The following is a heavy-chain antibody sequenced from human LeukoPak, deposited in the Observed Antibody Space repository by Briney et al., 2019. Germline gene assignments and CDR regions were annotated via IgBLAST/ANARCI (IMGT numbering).Heavy chain of an antibody. Sequence: SETLSLTCTVSGGSISSYYWSSIRQPPGKGLEWIGYIYYSGSTNYNPSLKSRVTISVDTSKNQFSLKLSSVTAADTAVYYCARDRGSSWYFDYWGQGTLVTVSS. CDR3: ARDRGSSWYFDY. J-gene: IGHJ4*02. CDR1: GGSISSYY. V-gene: IGHV4-59*01. CDR2: IYYSGST. D-gene: IGHD6-13*01.